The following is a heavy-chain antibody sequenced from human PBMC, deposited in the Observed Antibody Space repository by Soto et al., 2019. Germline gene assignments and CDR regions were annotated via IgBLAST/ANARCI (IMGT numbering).Heavy chain of an antibody. J-gene: IGHJ6*03. CDR1: GGSISSSSYY. D-gene: IGHD5-18*01. CDR3: ARVLPELYSYGYVDYYYYMDV. Sequence: SETLSLTCTVSGGSISSSSYYWGWIRQPPGKGLEWIGYIYYSGSTNYNPSLKSRVTISVDTSKNQFSLKLSSVTAADTAVYYCARVLPELYSYGYVDYYYYMDVWGKGTTVTVSS. CDR2: IYYSGST. V-gene: IGHV4-61*05.